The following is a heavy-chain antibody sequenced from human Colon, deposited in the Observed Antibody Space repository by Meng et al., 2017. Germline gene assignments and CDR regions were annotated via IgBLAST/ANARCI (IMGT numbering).Heavy chain of an antibody. V-gene: IGHV4-4*02. Sequence: QVRLQGSGPGLVKPSGTLSLTCAVSGTSISRSNWWTWVRQAPGKGLEWIGEIYHIGSTNYNPSLKSRVTILVDESKNEFSLKLTSVTAADTAVYYCARENDSGNSYDHWGRGTLVTVSS. J-gene: IGHJ4*02. CDR3: ARENDSGNSYDH. CDR2: IYHIGST. D-gene: IGHD3-10*01. CDR1: GTSISRSNW.